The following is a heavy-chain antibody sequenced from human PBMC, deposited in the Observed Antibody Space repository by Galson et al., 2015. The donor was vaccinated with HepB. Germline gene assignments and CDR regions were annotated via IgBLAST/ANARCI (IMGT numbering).Heavy chain of an antibody. CDR3: ATVVTPVEVTRNWYFDL. Sequence: SVKVSCKASGGTFSSYTISWVRQAPGQGLEWMGRIIPILGIANYAQKFQGRVTITADKSTSTAYMELSSLRSEDTAVYYCATVVTPVEVTRNWYFDLRGRGTLVTVSS. V-gene: IGHV1-69*02. J-gene: IGHJ2*01. CDR1: GGTFSSYT. CDR2: IIPILGIA. D-gene: IGHD4-23*01.